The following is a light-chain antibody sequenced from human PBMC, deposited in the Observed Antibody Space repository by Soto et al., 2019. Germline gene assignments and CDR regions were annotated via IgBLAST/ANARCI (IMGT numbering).Light chain of an antibody. CDR2: KAS. J-gene: IGKJ1*01. CDR3: QQYSRFSWT. Sequence: DIQMTQSPSTLSASVGDRVTITCRASQSIDKWLAWYQQKPGKAPKLIIYKASILQSGVPSRFSGSGSGTEFTLTISSLQPDDVGSYFCQQYSRFSWTFGLGTKVEIK. V-gene: IGKV1-5*03. CDR1: QSIDKW.